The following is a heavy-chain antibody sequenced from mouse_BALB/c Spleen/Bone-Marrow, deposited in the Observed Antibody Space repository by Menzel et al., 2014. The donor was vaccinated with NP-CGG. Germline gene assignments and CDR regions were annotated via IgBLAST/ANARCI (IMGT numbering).Heavy chain of an antibody. D-gene: IGHD1-1*01. CDR2: INPTRGYT. CDR3: AREATYYAYFDY. V-gene: IGHV1-4*02. Sequence: VKLMESAGELARPGASVKMSCKASGYTFTSNTIQWVKQRPGQGLEWIGYINPTRGYTDYNQKFKDKTTLTADKSSSTAYMQLSSLTSEDSAVHYCAREATYYAYFDYWGQGTILTVSS. J-gene: IGHJ2*01. CDR1: GYTFTSNT.